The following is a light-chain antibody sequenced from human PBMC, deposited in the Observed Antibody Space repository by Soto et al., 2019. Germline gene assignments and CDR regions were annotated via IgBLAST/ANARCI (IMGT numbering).Light chain of an antibody. CDR2: AAS. CDR1: QAISDY. Sequence: DIQMTQSPPSLSASVGDRVTVTCRASQAISDYLAWYQQKPGKVPKLLIYAASTLQSGVPSRFSGSKSGTDLTIKISSLQPEDVATYYCKTYTILPLTFGPGTKVDIK. V-gene: IGKV1-27*01. CDR3: KTYTILPLT. J-gene: IGKJ3*01.